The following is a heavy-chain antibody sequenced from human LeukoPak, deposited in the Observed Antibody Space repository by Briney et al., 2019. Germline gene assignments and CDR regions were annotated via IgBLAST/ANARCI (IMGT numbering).Heavy chain of an antibody. CDR2: IDPGDSDT. J-gene: IGHJ3*01. CDR3: ARLAGSEATSLRAYPFDV. CDR1: GYTFTTSW. V-gene: IGHV5-51*01. Sequence: GESLKISCEGSGYTFTTSWIGWVRQMPGKGLEWMGIIDPGDSDTRYSPSFQGQVTISADKSFNTAYLQWSSLEASDTAIYYCARLAGSEATSLRAYPFDVWGQGTMVTVSS. D-gene: IGHD1-1*01.